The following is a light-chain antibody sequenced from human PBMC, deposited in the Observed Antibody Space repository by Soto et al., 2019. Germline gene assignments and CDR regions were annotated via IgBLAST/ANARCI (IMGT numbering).Light chain of an antibody. V-gene: IGKV1-33*01. CDR3: QHSATLPPVP. CDR2: VAS. Sequence: DIQMTQSPSSLSASVGARVSITCQASQDIRTSLSWFQQKPGRAPKLLIYVASNLETGVPSTFRGSGSGTDFTFTIISVQPEDIATYYCQHSATLPPVPFGPGTKVHIK. J-gene: IGKJ3*01. CDR1: QDIRTS.